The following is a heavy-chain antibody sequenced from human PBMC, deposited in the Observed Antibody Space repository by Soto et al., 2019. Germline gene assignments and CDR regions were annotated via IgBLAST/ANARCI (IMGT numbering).Heavy chain of an antibody. CDR2: ISAYSVDT. CDR3: ARGHGEIIGAMDV. D-gene: IGHD3-3*01. J-gene: IGHJ6*02. Sequence: ASVKVSCKASGYRFDTYGISWVRQAPGQGLEWMGRISAYSVDTNYAQKFEDRLTMTTDTSTNTAYMELKSLRSDDTALYFCARGHGEIIGAMDVWGQGTSVTVSS. V-gene: IGHV1-18*01. CDR1: GYRFDTYG.